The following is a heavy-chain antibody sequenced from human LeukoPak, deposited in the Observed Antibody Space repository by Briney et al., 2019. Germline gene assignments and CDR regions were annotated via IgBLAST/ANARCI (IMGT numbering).Heavy chain of an antibody. V-gene: IGHV4-59*02. CDR2: IYYSGNT. CDR1: GGSVTSYY. Sequence: KPSETLSLTCTISGGSVTSYYWSWVRQPPGKGLDWIGYIYYSGNTNYNPSLKSRVTISVDTSKNQFSLKLSSVTAADTAVYYCARGHIIPYSSSSLDYWGQGTLVTVSS. CDR3: ARGHIIPYSSSSLDY. J-gene: IGHJ4*02. D-gene: IGHD6-6*01.